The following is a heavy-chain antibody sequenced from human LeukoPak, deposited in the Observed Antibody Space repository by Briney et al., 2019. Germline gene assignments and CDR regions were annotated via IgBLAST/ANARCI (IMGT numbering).Heavy chain of an antibody. V-gene: IGHV3-15*01. J-gene: IGHJ4*02. CDR2: IKSNIDGGTT. CDR3: ATDPPGVYSGYEEFDF. CDR1: GFSFSKAW. D-gene: IGHD5-12*01. Sequence: GGSLRLSCAGSGFSFSKAWMSWVRQAPGKGLEWVGRIKSNIDGGTTAYAAPVKGRFTVSRDDSKNTLYLQMNSLKTEDTAVYYCATDPPGVYSGYEEFDFWGQGTLVTVSS.